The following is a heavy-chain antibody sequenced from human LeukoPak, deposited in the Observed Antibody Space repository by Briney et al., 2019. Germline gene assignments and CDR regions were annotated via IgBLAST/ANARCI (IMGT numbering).Heavy chain of an antibody. J-gene: IGHJ6*03. Sequence: AGTLRLSCAASGFTCSSDAMSWFRQAPGKGLEWVAIISYDGSNKYYEDSVKGRFTISRDNSKNTLYLQMNSLRGEDTAVYYCARVGGSGTYYYYYMDVWGKGTTVTVSS. D-gene: IGHD3-10*01. V-gene: IGHV3-30*04. CDR1: GFTCSSDA. CDR3: ARVGGSGTYYYYYMDV. CDR2: ISYDGSNK.